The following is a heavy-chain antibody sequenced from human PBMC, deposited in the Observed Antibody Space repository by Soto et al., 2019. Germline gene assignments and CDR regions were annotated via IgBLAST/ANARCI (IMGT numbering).Heavy chain of an antibody. CDR3: ERSRSGWNWDS. CDR1: GDYISSYY. CDR2: IYYSGNT. Sequence: QVQLQESGPGLVKPSETLSLTCTVSGDYISSYYWSWIRQPPGKGLEWIAYIYYSGNTNYHPSLKSRVTISLDTSRTQFSLNLSSVTAADTAVYYCERSRSGWNWDSWGQGTLVTVSS. J-gene: IGHJ4*02. D-gene: IGHD6-19*01. V-gene: IGHV4-59*01.